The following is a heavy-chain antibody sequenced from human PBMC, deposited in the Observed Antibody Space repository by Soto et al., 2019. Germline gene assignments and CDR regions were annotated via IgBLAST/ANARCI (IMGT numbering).Heavy chain of an antibody. V-gene: IGHV3-43*01. CDR1: GFTFDEHT. CDR2: LSWDGGTT. D-gene: IGHD3-10*01. CDR3: TKVKKKYMTTGGVDFDS. Sequence: EVLLAESGGVVVKPGGSLRLSCVISGFTFDEHTMHWVRQAPGKGLEWISLLSWDGGTTYYAESLKGRFTISRDIGKNSLFLEMDSLRTEDSALYYCTKVKKKYMTTGGVDFDSWGQGTLVTVSS. J-gene: IGHJ4*02.